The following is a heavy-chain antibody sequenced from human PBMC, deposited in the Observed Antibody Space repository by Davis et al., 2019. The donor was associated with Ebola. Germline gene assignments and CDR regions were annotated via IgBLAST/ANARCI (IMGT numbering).Heavy chain of an antibody. CDR1: GYSFTNYW. V-gene: IGHV5-51*01. CDR2: IYSGDSDT. J-gene: IGHJ1*01. Sequence: KVSCKGSGYSFTNYWIAWVRQMPGKGPEWMGIIYSGDSDTRYSPSFQGQVTISADTSISTAYLQWSSLKASDTALYFCVSPQNWGQGTLITVSS. CDR3: VSPQN.